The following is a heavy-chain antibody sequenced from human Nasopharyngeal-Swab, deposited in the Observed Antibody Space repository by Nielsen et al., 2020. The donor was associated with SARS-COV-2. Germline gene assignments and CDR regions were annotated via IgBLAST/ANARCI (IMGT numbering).Heavy chain of an antibody. J-gene: IGHJ6*03. CDR1: GGTFSSYA. D-gene: IGHD6-6*01. Sequence: SVKVSCKASGGTFSSYAISWVRQAPGQGLEWMGGIIPIFGTANYAQKFQGRVTITADESTSTAYMELSSLRSEDTAVYYCARGKVEYSSSSGGCYYYYMDVWGKGTTVTVSS. CDR3: ARGKVEYSSSSGGCYYYYMDV. V-gene: IGHV1-69*13. CDR2: IIPIFGTA.